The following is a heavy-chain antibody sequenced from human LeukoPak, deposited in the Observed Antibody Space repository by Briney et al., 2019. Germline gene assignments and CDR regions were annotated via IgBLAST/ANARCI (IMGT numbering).Heavy chain of an antibody. CDR1: GFTFSDYG. J-gene: IGHJ4*02. D-gene: IGHD3-16*01. Sequence: PGGSLRLSCAASGFTFSDYGMHWVRQAPGKGLEWVAVIWHDGSNKYYADSVKGRFTISRDNSKNTLYLQMNSLRAEDTAVYYCARDVGTLALGYWGQGTLVTVSS. V-gene: IGHV3-33*01. CDR3: ARDVGTLALGY. CDR2: IWHDGSNK.